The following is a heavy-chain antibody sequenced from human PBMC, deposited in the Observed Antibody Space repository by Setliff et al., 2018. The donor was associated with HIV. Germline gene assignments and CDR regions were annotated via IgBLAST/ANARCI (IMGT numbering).Heavy chain of an antibody. CDR1: GYPIIEAYY. D-gene: IGHD4-4*01. Sequence: PSETLSLTCAGSGYPIIEAYYWLWIRQSPTKGLEYIGIIFRGVTTYYNPSLRSRVALSMDTSKNQFSLRLSSVTAADTAIYYCARADSRRGAGYQYMDVWGKGTTVTVSS. V-gene: IGHV4-38-2*01. CDR2: IFRGVTT. J-gene: IGHJ6*03. CDR3: ARADSRRGAGYQYMDV.